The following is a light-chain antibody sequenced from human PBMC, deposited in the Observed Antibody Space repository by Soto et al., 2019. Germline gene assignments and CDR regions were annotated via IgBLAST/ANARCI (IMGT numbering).Light chain of an antibody. V-gene: IGKV3-15*01. CDR3: QKYNNWPLT. CDR2: AAS. CDR1: QSVSSN. J-gene: IGKJ4*01. Sequence: EIVMTPSPATLSVSPGERATLSCRASQSVSSNLVWYQQKPGQAPRLLIYAASTMATGIPARFSGSGSGTEFTLTISSLHSEDFAVYYCQKYNNWPLTFGGGTKVEIK.